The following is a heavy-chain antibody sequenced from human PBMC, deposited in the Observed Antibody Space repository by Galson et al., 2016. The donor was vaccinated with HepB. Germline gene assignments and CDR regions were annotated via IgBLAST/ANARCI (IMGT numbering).Heavy chain of an antibody. CDR2: TWYDGSNK. CDR3: ARDLSSAGRLADY. D-gene: IGHD6-19*01. V-gene: IGHV3-33*01. Sequence: SLRLSCAASGFTFSSYGRHWVRQAPVKGLEWVAHTWYDGSNKYHANSVKGRFTVSRDNSKNTLSLHVNSLRAEDTAVYYCARDLSSAGRLADYWGQGTLVTVSS. CDR1: GFTFSSYG. J-gene: IGHJ4*02.